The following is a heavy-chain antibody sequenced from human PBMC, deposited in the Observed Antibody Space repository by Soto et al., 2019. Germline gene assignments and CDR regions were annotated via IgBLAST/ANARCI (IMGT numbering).Heavy chain of an antibody. CDR2: IYYSGST. Sequence: QLQLQESGPGLVKPSETLSLTCTVSGGSISSSSYYWGWIRQPPGKGLEWIGRIYYSGSTYYNPSLTSRVTISGDTSKNQSALKLSSVTAADTAVYYCATLWGQDWGQGPLVTVSS. CDR3: ATLWGQD. V-gene: IGHV4-39*01. J-gene: IGHJ4*02. D-gene: IGHD3-10*01. CDR1: GGSISSSSYY.